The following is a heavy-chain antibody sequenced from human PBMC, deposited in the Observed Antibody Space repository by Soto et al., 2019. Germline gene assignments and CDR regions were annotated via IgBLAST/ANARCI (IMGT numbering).Heavy chain of an antibody. CDR2: IYYSGST. J-gene: IGHJ6*02. Sequence: SETLSLTCTASGGSISSGDYYWSWIRQPPGKGLEWIGYIYYSGSTYYNPSLKSRVTISVDTSKNQFSLKLSSVTAADTAVYYCARGSGAYDFWSGYRYYYGMDVWGQGTTVTVS. D-gene: IGHD3-3*01. V-gene: IGHV4-30-4*01. CDR3: ARGSGAYDFWSGYRYYYGMDV. CDR1: GGSISSGDYY.